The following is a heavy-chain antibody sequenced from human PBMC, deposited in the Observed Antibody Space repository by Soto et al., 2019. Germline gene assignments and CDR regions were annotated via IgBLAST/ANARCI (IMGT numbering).Heavy chain of an antibody. CDR3: AREGYSYGYFYYGMDV. CDR2: ISAYNGNT. Sequence: ASVKVSCKASGYTFTSYGISWVRQAPGQGLEWMGWISAYNGNTNYAQKLQGRVTMTTDTSTSTAYMELRSLRPDDTAVYYCAREGYSYGYFYYGMDVWGQGTTVTVSS. CDR1: GYTFTSYG. V-gene: IGHV1-18*01. D-gene: IGHD5-18*01. J-gene: IGHJ6*02.